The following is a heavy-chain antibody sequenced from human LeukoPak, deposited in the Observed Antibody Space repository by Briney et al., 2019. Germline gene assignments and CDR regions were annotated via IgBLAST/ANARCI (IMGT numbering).Heavy chain of an antibody. Sequence: TSETLSLTCTVSGGFISSSSYYWGWIRQPPGKGLEWIGSIYYSGSTYYNPSLKSRVTISVDTSKNQFSLKLSSVTAADTAVYYRALGIAVAGTDYWGQGTLVTVSS. CDR3: ALGIAVAGTDY. V-gene: IGHV4-39*01. D-gene: IGHD6-19*01. CDR2: IYYSGST. J-gene: IGHJ4*02. CDR1: GGFISSSSYY.